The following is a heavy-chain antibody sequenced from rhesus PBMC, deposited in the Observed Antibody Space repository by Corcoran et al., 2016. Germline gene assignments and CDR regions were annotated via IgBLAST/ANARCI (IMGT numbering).Heavy chain of an antibody. CDR1: GGTISSYY. D-gene: IGHD4-29*01. CDR3: ARTYGSSYDY. V-gene: IGHV4-160*01. CDR2: IYCSGGST. Sequence: QVQLQESGPGLVKPSATLSLTCAVSGGTISSYYWSWIRPPPGKGLDWIGLIYCSGGSTDYNPSLKSRVTISTDTSKNQFSLKLSSVTAADTAVYYCARTYGSSYDYWGQGVLVTVSS. J-gene: IGHJ4*01.